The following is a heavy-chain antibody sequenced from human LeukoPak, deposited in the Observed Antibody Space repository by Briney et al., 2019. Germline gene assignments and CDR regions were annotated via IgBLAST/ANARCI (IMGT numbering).Heavy chain of an antibody. V-gene: IGHV4-59*01. CDR2: IYYSGST. CDR3: ARMGLWFGELSTYYYYGMDV. D-gene: IGHD3-10*01. Sequence: SETLSLTCTVSGVSISSYYWSWIRQPPGKGLEWIGYIYYSGSTNYNPSLKSRVTISVDTSKNQFSLKLSSVTAADTAVYYCARMGLWFGELSTYYYYGMDVWGKGTTVTVSS. CDR1: GVSISSYY. J-gene: IGHJ6*04.